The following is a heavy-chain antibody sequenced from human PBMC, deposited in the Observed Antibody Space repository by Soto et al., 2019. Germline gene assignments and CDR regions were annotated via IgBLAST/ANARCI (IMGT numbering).Heavy chain of an antibody. D-gene: IGHD3-3*01. V-gene: IGHV3-66*01. CDR1: GFTVSSTY. CDR3: ARDYFGVAASWVAFDI. Sequence: GGSLRLSCVGFGFTVSSTYMSWVRQAPGKGLEWVSVIYNDGATHYADSVKDRFIMSRDGSRNTLYLQMNSLRTEDTAVYYCARDYFGVAASWVAFDIWGQGTMVTVSS. CDR2: IYNDGAT. J-gene: IGHJ3*02.